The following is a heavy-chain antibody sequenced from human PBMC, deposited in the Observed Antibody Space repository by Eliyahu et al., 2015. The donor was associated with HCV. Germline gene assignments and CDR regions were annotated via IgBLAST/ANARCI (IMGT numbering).Heavy chain of an antibody. CDR3: ARTRGEPTDYDDAFDI. V-gene: IGHV1-69*01. J-gene: IGHJ3*02. Sequence: EVKKPGSSVKVSCKASGGTFSSYAISWVRQAPGQGLEWMGGIIPIFGTANYAQKFQGRVTITADESTSTAYMELSSLRSEDTAVYYCARTRGEPTDYDDAFDIWGQGTMVTVSS. CDR1: GGTFSSYA. CDR2: IIPIFGTA. D-gene: IGHD4-17*01.